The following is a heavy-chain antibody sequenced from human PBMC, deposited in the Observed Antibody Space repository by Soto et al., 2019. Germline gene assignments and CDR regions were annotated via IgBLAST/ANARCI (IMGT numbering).Heavy chain of an antibody. J-gene: IGHJ4*02. V-gene: IGHV3-23*01. CDR1: GFTFTDFA. Sequence: EVQLLESGGNLVQPGGSLRLSCAPSGFTFTDFAMSWVRQAPGKGLEWVSGIGGGGDDTNYADSVKGRFTISRDNSKNTLYLHLNSLRAEDTAVYYCAKDAIPRNGVWDYFDFGGQGTLVTVSS. CDR2: IGGGGDDT. D-gene: IGHD7-27*01. CDR3: AKDAIPRNGVWDYFDF.